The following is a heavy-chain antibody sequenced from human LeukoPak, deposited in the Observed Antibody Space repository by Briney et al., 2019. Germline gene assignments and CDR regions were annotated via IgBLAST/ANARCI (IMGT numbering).Heavy chain of an antibody. CDR2: IIPILGIA. V-gene: IGHV1-69*04. J-gene: IGHJ5*02. D-gene: IGHD2-21*02. CDR3: ARETVNWFDP. Sequence: GASVRVSSKASGGTFTIYTISWVRRAPGQGLEWMGRIIPILGIANYAQKFQGRVTITADKSTSTAYMELSSLRSEDTAVYYCARETVNWFDPWGQGTLVTVSS. CDR1: GGTFTIYT.